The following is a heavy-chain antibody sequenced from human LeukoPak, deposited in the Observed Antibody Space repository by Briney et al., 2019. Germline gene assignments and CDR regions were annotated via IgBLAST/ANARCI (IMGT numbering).Heavy chain of an antibody. CDR3: ATISAQTFDI. J-gene: IGHJ3*02. Sequence: GGSLRLSCVGSGFTFRCHWVNWVRQSPGKGLEWVANIKPDGIDKYYVDSARGRFTVSRDNAKNSAFLQMTSLRAEDTAIYYCATISAQTFDIWGQGTLVSVSS. V-gene: IGHV3-7*01. CDR1: GFTFRCHW. CDR2: IKPDGIDK. D-gene: IGHD5-24*01.